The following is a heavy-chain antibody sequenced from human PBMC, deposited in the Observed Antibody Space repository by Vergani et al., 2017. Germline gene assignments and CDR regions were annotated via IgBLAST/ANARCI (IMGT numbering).Heavy chain of an antibody. Sequence: QVQLQQWGAGLLKPSETLSLTCAVSGGSFSGYYWSWIRQPQGKGLGWSGEINHSGSTNYNPYLKSRGTISVDTSKNQFSLKLSSVTAADTSVYYCARGXIVVVPAAMGFVPWFDPWGQGTLVTVSS. CDR1: GGSFSGYY. CDR2: INHSGST. J-gene: IGHJ5*02. CDR3: ARGXIVVVPAAMGFVPWFDP. V-gene: IGHV4-34*01. D-gene: IGHD2-2*01.